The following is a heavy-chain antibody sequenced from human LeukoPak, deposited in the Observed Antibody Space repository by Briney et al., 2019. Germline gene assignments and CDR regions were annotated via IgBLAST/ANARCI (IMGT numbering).Heavy chain of an antibody. J-gene: IGHJ4*02. V-gene: IGHV3-30-3*01. D-gene: IGHD1-14*01. CDR1: GLTFSSHA. CDR2: ISHDGTDK. CDR3: AREPGPGYFDY. Sequence: GSLELSCAASGLTFSSHAMHWVRQAPGKGLEWVAVISHDGTDKHYTDSVKGRFTISRDNSRSTLYLQMNSLRAEDTAVYYCAREPGPGYFDYWGQGTLVTVSS.